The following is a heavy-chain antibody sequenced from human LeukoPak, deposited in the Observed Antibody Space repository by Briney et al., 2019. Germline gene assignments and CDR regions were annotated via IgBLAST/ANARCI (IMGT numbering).Heavy chain of an antibody. V-gene: IGHV1-2*02. CDR1: GYTFTGYY. CDR2: INPNSGGT. D-gene: IGHD5-18*01. J-gene: IGHJ6*02. Sequence: ASVKVSCKASGYTFTGYYMHWVRQAPGQGLEWMGWINPNSGGTNYAQKFKGRVTMTRDTSISTAYMELSRLRSDDTAVYYCARDGMDTAMVTSYYYYGMDVWGQGTTVTVSS. CDR3: ARDGMDTAMVTSYYYYGMDV.